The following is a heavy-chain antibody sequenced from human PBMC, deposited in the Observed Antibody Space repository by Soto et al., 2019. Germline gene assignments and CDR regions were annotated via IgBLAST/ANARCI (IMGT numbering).Heavy chain of an antibody. D-gene: IGHD4-17*01. CDR3: KKGEEPQGPTVTADY. CDR2: ISGSGGST. J-gene: IGHJ4*02. CDR1: GFTFSSYA. V-gene: IGHV3-23*01. Sequence: EVQLLESGGGLVQPGGSLRLSCAASGFTFSSYAMSWVRQAPGKGLEWVSAISGSGGSTYYADSVKGRFTISRDNSKNTQQLQMNSLRAEDTAVYYCKKGEEPQGPTVTADYWGQGTLVTVSS.